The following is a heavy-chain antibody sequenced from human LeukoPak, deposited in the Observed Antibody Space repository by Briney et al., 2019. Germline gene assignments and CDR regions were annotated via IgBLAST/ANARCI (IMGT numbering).Heavy chain of an antibody. J-gene: IGHJ4*02. CDR2: IRYDGSNK. Sequence: GRSLRLSCAASGFTFSNYGIHWVRQAPGKGLEWVAFIRYDGSNKYYADSVKGRFTISRDNSKNTLFLQMNSLRAEDTAVYYCAKDGGGWLQLSFDYWGQGTLVTVSS. D-gene: IGHD5-24*01. CDR1: GFTFSNYG. CDR3: AKDGGGWLQLSFDY. V-gene: IGHV3-30*02.